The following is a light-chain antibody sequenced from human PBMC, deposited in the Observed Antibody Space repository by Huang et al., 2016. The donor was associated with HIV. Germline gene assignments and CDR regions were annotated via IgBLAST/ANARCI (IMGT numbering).Light chain of an antibody. J-gene: IGKJ2*01. CDR3: QHYANWPWFT. CDR1: QSFSSN. Sequence: EIVMTQSPATLSVSPGERATLSCRASQSFSSNLAWYQQKPGQAPRLLIYGASTRATGIPARFSGSGSGTEFTLTINSLQSEDFAVYYCQHYANWPWFTFGQGTKL. CDR2: GAS. V-gene: IGKV3-15*01.